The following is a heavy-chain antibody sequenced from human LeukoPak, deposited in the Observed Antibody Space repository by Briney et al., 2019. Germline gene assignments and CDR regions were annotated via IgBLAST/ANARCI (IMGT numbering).Heavy chain of an antibody. CDR1: GFTFSSYS. D-gene: IGHD6-19*01. J-gene: IGHJ6*03. V-gene: IGHV3-48*01. Sequence: GSLRLSCAASGFTFSSYSMAWVRQAPGKGLEWVSYISIRSSTIYYADSVKGRFTISRDNAKNSLYVQMNSLRAEDTAVYYCARTTRDSSGWYPRHYYYYYMDVWGKGTTVTISS. CDR3: ARTTRDSSGWYPRHYYYYYMDV. CDR2: ISIRSSTI.